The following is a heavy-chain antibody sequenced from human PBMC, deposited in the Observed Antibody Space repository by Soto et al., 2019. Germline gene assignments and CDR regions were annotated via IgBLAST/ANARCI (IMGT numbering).Heavy chain of an antibody. J-gene: IGHJ4*02. CDR3: ASMKRGYIYGSILDF. Sequence: PAETLSLTCIVSGCPISDFYWSWIRQPPGKGLEWIGYVFYSGSAKYNPSLKSRVTISVDAAMNHFSLKLRSVTATDTAVYYCASMKRGYIYGSILDFWGQGIQVTVSS. CDR1: GCPISDFY. V-gene: IGHV4-59*01. CDR2: VFYSGSA. D-gene: IGHD5-18*01.